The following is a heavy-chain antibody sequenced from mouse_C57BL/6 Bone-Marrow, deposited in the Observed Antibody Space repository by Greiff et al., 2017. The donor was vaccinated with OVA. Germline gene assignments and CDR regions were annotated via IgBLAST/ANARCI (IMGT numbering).Heavy chain of an antibody. CDR2: IRSKSNNYAT. V-gene: IGHV10-1*01. J-gene: IGHJ2*01. Sequence: EVKVVESGGGLVQPKGSLKLSCAASGFSFNTYAMNWVRQAPGKGLEWVARIRSKSNNYATYYADSVKDRFTISRDDSESMLYLQMNNLKTEDTAMYYCVIHHNYGSSYYFDYWGQGTTLTVSS. CDR3: VIHHNYGSSYYFDY. CDR1: GFSFNTYA. D-gene: IGHD1-1*01.